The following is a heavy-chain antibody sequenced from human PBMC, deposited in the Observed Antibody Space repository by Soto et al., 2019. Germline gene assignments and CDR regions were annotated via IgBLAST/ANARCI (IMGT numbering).Heavy chain of an antibody. CDR2: ISYDGSNK. CDR3: APRMGY. Sequence: PGGSLRLSCAASGFTFSSYAMHWVRQAPGKGLEWVAVISYDGSNKYYADSVKGRFTISRDNSKNTLYLQMNSLRAEDTAVYYCAPRMGYWGQGTLVTVSS. CDR1: GFTFSSYA. V-gene: IGHV3-30-3*01. J-gene: IGHJ4*02. D-gene: IGHD2-15*01.